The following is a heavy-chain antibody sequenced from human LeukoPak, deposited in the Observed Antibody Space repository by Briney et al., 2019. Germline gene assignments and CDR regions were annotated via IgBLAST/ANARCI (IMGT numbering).Heavy chain of an antibody. J-gene: IGHJ6*03. CDR2: INHSGST. V-gene: IGHV4-34*01. CDR3: AREVEGQLRYYYYYMDV. D-gene: IGHD2-2*01. Sequence: SETLSLTCAVYGGPFSGYYWSWIRQPPGKGLEWIGEINHSGSTNYNPSLKSRVTISVDTSKNQFSLKLSSVTAADTAVYYCAREVEGQLRYYYYYMDVWGKGTTVTVSS. CDR1: GGPFSGYY.